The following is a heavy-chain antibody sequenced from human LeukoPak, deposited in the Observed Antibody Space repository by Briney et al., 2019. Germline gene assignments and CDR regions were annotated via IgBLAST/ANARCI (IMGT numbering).Heavy chain of an antibody. CDR1: GFTFSSYE. D-gene: IGHD3-22*01. CDR2: ISSSGSTI. V-gene: IGHV3-48*03. CDR3: ARDRQEYYYDSSGYYPNYYFDY. Sequence: GGSLRLSCAASGFTFSSYEMNWVRQAPGKGLEWVSYISSSGSTIYYADSVKGRFTISRDNAKNSLYLQMNSLRAEDTAVYYCARDRQEYYYDSSGYYPNYYFDYWGQGTLVTVSS. J-gene: IGHJ4*02.